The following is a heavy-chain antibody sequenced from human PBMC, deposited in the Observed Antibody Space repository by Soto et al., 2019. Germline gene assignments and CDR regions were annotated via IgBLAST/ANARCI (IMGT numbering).Heavy chain of an antibody. V-gene: IGHV4-59*01. Sequence: SETLSLTCTVSGGSISGYYWSWIRQPPGKGLEWIGYMYNTGSTVYNPSFKSRVTISVDTYKNQFSLKLSSVTAADTAIYYCARDLWGYCGTNCYPLDVWGQGTTVTVS. J-gene: IGHJ6*02. CDR2: MYNTGST. D-gene: IGHD2-21*02. CDR3: ARDLWGYCGTNCYPLDV. CDR1: GGSISGYY.